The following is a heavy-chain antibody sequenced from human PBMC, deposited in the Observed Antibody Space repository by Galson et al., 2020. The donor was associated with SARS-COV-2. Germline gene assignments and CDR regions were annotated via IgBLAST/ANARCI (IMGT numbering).Heavy chain of an antibody. CDR3: ARHFWLRGAFDI. CDR2: IYYSGST. CDR1: GGSISSYY. D-gene: IGHD3-3*01. J-gene: IGHJ3*02. Sequence: SQTLSLTCTVSGGSISSYYWSWIRQPPGKGLEWIGYIYYSGSTNYNPSLKSRVTISVDTSKNQFSLKLSSVTAADTAVYYCARHFWLRGAFDIWGQGTMVTVSS. V-gene: IGHV4-59*08.